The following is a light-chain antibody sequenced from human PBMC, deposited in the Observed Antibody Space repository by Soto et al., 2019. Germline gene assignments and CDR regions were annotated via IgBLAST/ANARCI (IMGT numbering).Light chain of an antibody. CDR3: QQYNNWGG. CDR2: GAS. CDR1: QSVSNN. V-gene: IGKV3-15*01. J-gene: IGKJ3*01. Sequence: EIVMTQSPATLSVSPGERATLSCRASQSVSNNLAWYQQKPGQAPRLLIFGASTRATGIPARFSGSGSGAEFTLTISSLQSEDFAVYYCQQYNNWGGFGPGTKVDIK.